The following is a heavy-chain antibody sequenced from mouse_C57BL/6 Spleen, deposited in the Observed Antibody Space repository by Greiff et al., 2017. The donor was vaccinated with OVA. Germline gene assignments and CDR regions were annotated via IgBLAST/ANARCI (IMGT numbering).Heavy chain of an antibody. CDR2: IYYSSTI. CDR1: GISITTGNYR. V-gene: IGHV3-5*01. Sequence: DVQLQESGPGLVKPSQTVFLTCTVTGISITTGNYRWSWIRQFPGNKLEWIGYIYYSSTITYNPSLTSRTTITRDTPKNQFFLEMNSLTAEDTATYYCARDKTTGGLYFDVWGTGTTVTVSS. CDR3: ARDKTTGGLYFDV. J-gene: IGHJ1*03. D-gene: IGHD1-1*01.